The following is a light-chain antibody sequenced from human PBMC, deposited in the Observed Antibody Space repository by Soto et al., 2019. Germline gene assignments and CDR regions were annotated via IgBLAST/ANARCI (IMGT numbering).Light chain of an antibody. CDR1: QSVSSSY. CDR3: QQYNIWST. Sequence: EIVLTQSPGTLSLSPGERATLSCRASQSVSSSYLAWYQQKPGQAPRLLTYGASTRATGIPARFSGSGSGTEFTLTISSLQPDDFATYYCQQYNIWSTFGQGTKVDIK. V-gene: IGKV3-20*01. J-gene: IGKJ1*01. CDR2: GAS.